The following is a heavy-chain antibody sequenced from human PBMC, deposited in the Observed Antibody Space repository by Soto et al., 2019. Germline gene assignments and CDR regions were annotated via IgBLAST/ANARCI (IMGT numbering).Heavy chain of an antibody. Sequence: EVQLVESGGGLVQPGGSLRLSCAVSGFSFGNYWMSWVRQAPGKGLEWRASIKEDGSERYYLDSVKGRFTISRDNAKDSLSLQMNSLRGEDTAFYYCARDVGPVTIFGEALSGYFDFWGQGTLVTVSS. CDR3: ARDVGPVTIFGEALSGYFDF. CDR1: GFSFGNYW. D-gene: IGHD3-3*01. CDR2: IKEDGSER. J-gene: IGHJ4*02. V-gene: IGHV3-7*03.